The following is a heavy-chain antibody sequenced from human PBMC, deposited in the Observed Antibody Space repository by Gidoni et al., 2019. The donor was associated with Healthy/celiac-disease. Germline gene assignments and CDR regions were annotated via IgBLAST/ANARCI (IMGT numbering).Heavy chain of an antibody. V-gene: IGHV5-51*03. CDR2: IYPGDSDT. CDR1: GYSFTSYW. J-gene: IGHJ4*02. Sequence: VQLVQSGAEVKKPGESLKISCKGSGYSFTSYWIGWVRQMPGKGLEWLGIIYPGDSDTRYSPSFQGQVTISADKSISTAYLQWSSLKASDTAMYYCARYGYSSSWYVPVDYWGQGTLVTVSS. D-gene: IGHD6-13*01. CDR3: ARYGYSSSWYVPVDY.